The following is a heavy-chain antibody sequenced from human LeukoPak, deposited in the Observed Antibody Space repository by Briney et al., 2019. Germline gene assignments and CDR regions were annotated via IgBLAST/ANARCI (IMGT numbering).Heavy chain of an antibody. D-gene: IGHD1-1*01. CDR1: GGSFSGYY. Sequence: KASETLSLTGAVYGGSFSGYYWSWIRQPPGKGLEWIGEINHSGSTNYNPSLKSRVTISVDTSKNQFSLKLSSVTAADTAVYYCARPTGSRSLWGQGTLVTVSS. CDR2: INHSGST. CDR3: ARPTGSRSL. V-gene: IGHV4-34*01. J-gene: IGHJ4*02.